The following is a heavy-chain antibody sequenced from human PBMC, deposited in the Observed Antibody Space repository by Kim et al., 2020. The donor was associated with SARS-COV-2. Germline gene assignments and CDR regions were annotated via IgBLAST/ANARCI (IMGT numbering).Heavy chain of an antibody. D-gene: IGHD2-2*02. V-gene: IGHV3-23*01. CDR2: ISGSGNST. J-gene: IGHJ3*01. CDR3: AQGPYCIGTTCYTVGGFDV. Sequence: GGSLRLSCAASGFIFSSYAMTWVRQAPGKGLEWVSAISGSGNSTYHAVSVKGRFAISRDNSKNTLYLQMNSLRADDTAIYYCAQGPYCIGTTCYTVGGFDVWGHGTMVTVSS. CDR1: GFIFSSYA.